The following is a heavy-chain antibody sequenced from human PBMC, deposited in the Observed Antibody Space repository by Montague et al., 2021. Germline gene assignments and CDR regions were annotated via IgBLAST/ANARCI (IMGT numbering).Heavy chain of an antibody. J-gene: IGHJ4*02. CDR3: ARVEATVTAPFDF. CDR2: SGST. V-gene: IGHV4-31*02. D-gene: IGHD4-17*01. Sequence: SGSTYYHTSLKSRVTISVDTSQNQFSLNLNSVTAADTAVYYWARVEATVTAPFDFGGQGTLVTVSS.